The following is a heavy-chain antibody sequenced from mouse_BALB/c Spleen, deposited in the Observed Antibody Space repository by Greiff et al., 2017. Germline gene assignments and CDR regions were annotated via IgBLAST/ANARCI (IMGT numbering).Heavy chain of an antibody. Sequence: EVKLVESGGGLVQPGGSRKLSCAASGFTFSSFGMHWVRQAPEKGLEWVAYISSGSSTIYYADTVKGRFTISRDNPKNTLFLQMTSLRSEDTAMYYCAMPGDSFFDYWGQGTTLTVSS. V-gene: IGHV5-17*02. CDR2: ISSGSSTI. CDR1: GFTFSSFG. CDR3: AMPGDSFFDY. J-gene: IGHJ2*01. D-gene: IGHD2-13*01.